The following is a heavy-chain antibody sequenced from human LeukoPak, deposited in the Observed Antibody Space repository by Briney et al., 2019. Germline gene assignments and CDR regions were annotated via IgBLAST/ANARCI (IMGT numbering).Heavy chain of an antibody. D-gene: IGHD3-3*01. CDR2: IYSTGST. CDR3: ATTTSILAFDI. CDR1: GDSISSYY. J-gene: IGHJ3*02. V-gene: IGHV4-4*07. Sequence: PSETLSLTCTVSGDSISSYYCNWIRQPAGKGLEYIGRIYSTGSTNYNPSLKSRVTMSVGTSKNHFSLKLSSVTAADTTVYYCATTTSILAFDIWGQGTMVTVSS.